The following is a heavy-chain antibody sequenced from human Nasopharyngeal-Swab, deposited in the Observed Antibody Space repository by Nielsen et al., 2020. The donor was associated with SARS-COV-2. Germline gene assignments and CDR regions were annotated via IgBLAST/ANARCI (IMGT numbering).Heavy chain of an antibody. V-gene: IGHV3-11*01. CDR2: ISGSGSSI. D-gene: IGHD2-15*01. CDR3: ARRAGYCSGGSDCYYFDP. J-gene: IGHJ4*01. Sequence: GGSLRLSCAASGFTFSDRYMIWIRQAPGKGLEWISYISGSGSSINYADSVKGRFTISRDNARNSLYLQMNSLRAEDTAVYYCARRAGYCSGGSDCYYFDPWGHGTLVTVSP. CDR1: GFTFSDRY.